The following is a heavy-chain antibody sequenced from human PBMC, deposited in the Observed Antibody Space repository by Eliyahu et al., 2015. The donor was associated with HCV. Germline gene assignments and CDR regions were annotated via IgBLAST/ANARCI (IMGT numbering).Heavy chain of an antibody. J-gene: IGHJ3*02. D-gene: IGHD4-17*01. V-gene: IGHV1-69*04. CDR2: IIPILGIA. CDR1: GGTFSSYA. CDR3: AREGHDYGDSESTFDAFDI. Sequence: QVQLVQSGAEVKKPGSSVKVSCKASGGTFSSYAISWVRQAPGQGLEWMGRIIPILGIANYAQKFQGRVTITADKSTSTAYMELSSLRSEDTAVYYCAREGHDYGDSESTFDAFDIWGQGTMVTVSS.